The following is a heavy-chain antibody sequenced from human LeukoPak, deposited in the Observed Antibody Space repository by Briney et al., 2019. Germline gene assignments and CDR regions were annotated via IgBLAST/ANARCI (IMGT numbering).Heavy chain of an antibody. J-gene: IGHJ4*02. D-gene: IGHD3-22*01. CDR3: ARVKVRSGYQTYYFDY. V-gene: IGHV3-21*01. CDR1: GFTFSSYS. Sequence: RGSLRLSCAASGFTFSSYSMNWVRQAPGKGLEWVSSISSSSSYIYYTDSAKGRFTISRDNDKTSLYLQMNSLRAEDTAVYYCARVKVRSGYQTYYFDYWGQGTLVPVSS. CDR2: ISSSSSYI.